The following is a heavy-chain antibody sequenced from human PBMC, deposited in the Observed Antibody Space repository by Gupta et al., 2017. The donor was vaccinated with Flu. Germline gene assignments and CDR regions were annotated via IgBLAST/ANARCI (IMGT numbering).Heavy chain of an antibody. V-gene: IGHV1-2*02. J-gene: IGHJ4*02. Sequence: QVQLVQSGAEVKKPGASVKVSCKASGYTFTGYYMHWVRQAPGQGLEWMGWINPNSGGTNYAQKLQGRVTMTRDTSISTAYMELSRLRSDDTAVYYCARVSDGVTFDVSFDYWGQGTLVTVSS. CDR3: ARVSDGVTFDVSFDY. CDR2: INPNSGGT. D-gene: IGHD2/OR15-2a*01. CDR1: GYTFTGYY.